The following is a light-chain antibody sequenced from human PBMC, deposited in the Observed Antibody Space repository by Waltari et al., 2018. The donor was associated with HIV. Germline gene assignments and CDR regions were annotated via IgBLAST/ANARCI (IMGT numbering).Light chain of an antibody. J-gene: IGKJ5*01. Sequence: DIVLTQSPGSLSVSLGETATINCKSSRSLQSISNYKEHLAWFQPKPGRPPKMSIHWASTRASGVPERFSGSGSETDVTLTITNLQAEDVAVYFCQQYYDHPTFGQGTRL. CDR1: RSLQSISNYKEH. CDR3: QQYYDHPT. CDR2: WAS. V-gene: IGKV4-1*01.